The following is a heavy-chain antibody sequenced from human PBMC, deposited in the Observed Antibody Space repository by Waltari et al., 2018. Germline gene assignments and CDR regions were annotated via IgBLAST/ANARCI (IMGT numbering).Heavy chain of an antibody. D-gene: IGHD3-3*01. V-gene: IGHV3-9*01. J-gene: IGHJ4*02. CDR1: GFTFDDYA. CDR2: ISWNSGSI. Sequence: EVQLVESGGGLVQPGRSLRLSCAASGFTFDDYAMHWVRQAPGKGLEWVSGISWNSGSIGYADSVKGRFTISRDNAKNSLYLQMNSLRAEDTALYYCAKSPYDFWSGLDYWGQGTLVTVSS. CDR3: AKSPYDFWSGLDY.